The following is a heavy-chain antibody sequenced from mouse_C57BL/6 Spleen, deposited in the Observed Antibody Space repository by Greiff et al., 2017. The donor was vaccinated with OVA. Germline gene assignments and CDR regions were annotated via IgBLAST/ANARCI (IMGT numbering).Heavy chain of an antibody. CDR1: GFTFSSYA. CDR3: ARDRGYDKGYYFDY. D-gene: IGHD2-2*01. Sequence: DVMLVESGGGLVKPGGSLKLSCAASGFTFSSYAMSWVRQTPEKRLEWVATISDGGSYTYYPDNVKGRFTISRDNAKNNLYLQMSHLKSEDTAMYYCARDRGYDKGYYFDYWGQGTTLTVSS. V-gene: IGHV5-4*01. J-gene: IGHJ2*01. CDR2: ISDGGSYT.